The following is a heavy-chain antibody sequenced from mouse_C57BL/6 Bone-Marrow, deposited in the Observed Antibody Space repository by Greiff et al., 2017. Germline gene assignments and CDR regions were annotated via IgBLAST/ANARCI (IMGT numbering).Heavy chain of an antibody. J-gene: IGHJ3*01. CDR2: IYPYNGVS. Sequence: DVKLQESGPELVKPGASVKISCKASGYSFTGYYMHWVKQSHGNILDWIGYIYPYNGVSSYNQKFKGKATLTVDKSSSTAYMELRSLTSEDSAVYYCVSYYYGSSEFAYWGQGTLVTVSA. V-gene: IGHV1-31*01. D-gene: IGHD1-1*01. CDR1: GYSFTGYY. CDR3: VSYYYGSSEFAY.